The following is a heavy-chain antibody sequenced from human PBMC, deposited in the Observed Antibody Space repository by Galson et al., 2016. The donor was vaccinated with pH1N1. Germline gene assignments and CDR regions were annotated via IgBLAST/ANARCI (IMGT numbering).Heavy chain of an antibody. CDR3: ATEDYYTGLY. D-gene: IGHD1-26*01. Sequence: SLRLSCAASGLIFSDYWMSWVRQAPGKGLEWVAKINQDGSRKYYVDSTKGRCTISRDNAENSLSLQMNSLRVEDTSLYYCATEDYYTGLYWGQGILVTVSS. CDR1: GLIFSDYW. V-gene: IGHV3-7*01. J-gene: IGHJ4*02. CDR2: INQDGSRK.